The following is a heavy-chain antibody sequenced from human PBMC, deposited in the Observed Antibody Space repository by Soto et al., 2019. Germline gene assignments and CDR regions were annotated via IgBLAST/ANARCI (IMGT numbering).Heavy chain of an antibody. CDR2: ISYDGSNK. CDR1: GFTFFSYG. J-gene: IGHJ4*02. D-gene: IGHD5-12*01. Sequence: GGSLRLSCAASGFTFFSYGMHWVRQAPGKGLEWVAVISYDGSNKYYADSVKGRFTISRDNSKNTLYLQMNSLRAEDTAVYYCARDRCGSCGSIEYWGQGTLVTVSS. CDR3: ARDRCGSCGSIEY. V-gene: IGHV3-30*03.